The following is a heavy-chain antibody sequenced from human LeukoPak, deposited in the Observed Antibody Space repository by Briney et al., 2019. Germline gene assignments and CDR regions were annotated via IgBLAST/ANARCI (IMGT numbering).Heavy chain of an antibody. CDR1: GFSFSDHY. CDR3: ARLRGYSYGLDY. D-gene: IGHD5-18*01. CDR2: ISSSRSFT. J-gene: IGHJ4*02. Sequence: PGGSLRLSCAASGFSFSDHYMSWIRQAPGKGLEWVSYISSSRSFTNYADSVKGRFTISRDTAKNSLYLQMKSLRAVDTAVYYCARLRGYSYGLDYWGQGILVTVSS. V-gene: IGHV3-11*03.